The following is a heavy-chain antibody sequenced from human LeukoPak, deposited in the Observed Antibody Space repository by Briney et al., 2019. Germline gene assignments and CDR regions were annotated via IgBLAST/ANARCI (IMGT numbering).Heavy chain of an antibody. CDR1: GYTFTGHY. J-gene: IGHJ4*02. CDR3: AITGGYCSSTSCYP. Sequence: SVKVSCKASGYTFTGHYMHWVRQAPGQGLEWMGRIIPILGIANYAQKFQGRVTITADKSTSTAYMELSSLRSEDTAVYYCAITGGYCSSTSCYPWGQGTLVTVSS. D-gene: IGHD2-2*01. V-gene: IGHV1-69*02. CDR2: IIPILGIA.